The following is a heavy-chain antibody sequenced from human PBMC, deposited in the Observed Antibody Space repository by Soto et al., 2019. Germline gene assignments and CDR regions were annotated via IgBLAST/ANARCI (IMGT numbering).Heavy chain of an antibody. CDR3: ARGRGPYCGGDCYPNWFVP. D-gene: IGHD2-21*02. Sequence: ASVKVSCKASGYTFTSYGISWVRQAPGQGLEWMGWISAYIGNTNYAPKLQGRVTMTTDTSTSTAYMELRSLRSDDTAVYYCARGRGPYCGGDCYPNWFVPWGQGTLVTVSS. V-gene: IGHV1-18*04. CDR1: GYTFTSYG. J-gene: IGHJ5*02. CDR2: ISAYIGNT.